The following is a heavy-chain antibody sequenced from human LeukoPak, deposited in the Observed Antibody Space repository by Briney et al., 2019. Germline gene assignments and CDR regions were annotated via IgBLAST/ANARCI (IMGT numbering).Heavy chain of an antibody. CDR2: ISSSGSTI. Sequence: GGSLRLSCAASGFTFSSYEMNWVRQAPGKGLEWVSYISSSGSTIYYADSVKGRFTISRDNAKNSLYLQMNSLRAEDTAVYYCARDRGGGYVSPYYYGMDVWGQGTTVTVSS. V-gene: IGHV3-48*03. CDR1: GFTFSSYE. J-gene: IGHJ6*02. CDR3: ARDRGGGYVSPYYYGMDV. D-gene: IGHD5-12*01.